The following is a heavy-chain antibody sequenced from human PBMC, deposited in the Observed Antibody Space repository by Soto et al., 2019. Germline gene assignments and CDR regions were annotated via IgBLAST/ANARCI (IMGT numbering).Heavy chain of an antibody. CDR2: ISRSSSYI. CDR3: GAATGAD. J-gene: IGHJ4*02. V-gene: IGHV3-21*01. Sequence: EVQLVESGGGLVKPGGSLRLSCAASGFTFSSYTMNWVRQAPGKGLEWVSSISRSSSYIYFADSVKGRFTISRDNAKNSLYLQMTGLRAEDTAVYYCGAATGADWGQGTLVTVSS. D-gene: IGHD2-15*01. CDR1: GFTFSSYT.